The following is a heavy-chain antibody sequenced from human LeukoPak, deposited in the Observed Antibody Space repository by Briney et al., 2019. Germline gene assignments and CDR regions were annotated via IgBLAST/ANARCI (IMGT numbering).Heavy chain of an antibody. Sequence: GGFLRLSCAASRFTFSDYTMSWVRRAPGKGLEWVSTISGSGGSTYYTDSVKGRFTISRDNSKNTLYLQMNSLRAEDTAVYYCAKEVAQYYYGSGSTFDYWGQGTPVTVSS. CDR2: ISGSGGST. CDR1: RFTFSDYT. V-gene: IGHV3-23*01. CDR3: AKEVAQYYYGSGSTFDY. D-gene: IGHD3-10*01. J-gene: IGHJ4*02.